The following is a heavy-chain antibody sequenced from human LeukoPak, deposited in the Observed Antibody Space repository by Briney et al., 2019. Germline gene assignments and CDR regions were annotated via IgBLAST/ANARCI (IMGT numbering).Heavy chain of an antibody. Sequence: GGSLRLSCAASGFTFSSYGMHWVRQAPGKGLEWVAVISYDGSNKYYADSVKGRFTISRDNSKNTLYLQMNSLRAEDTAVYYCAKFRSDGDYVDAFDIWGQGTTVTVSS. CDR3: AKFRSDGDYVDAFDI. J-gene: IGHJ3*02. D-gene: IGHD4-17*01. CDR1: GFTFSSYG. V-gene: IGHV3-30*18. CDR2: ISYDGSNK.